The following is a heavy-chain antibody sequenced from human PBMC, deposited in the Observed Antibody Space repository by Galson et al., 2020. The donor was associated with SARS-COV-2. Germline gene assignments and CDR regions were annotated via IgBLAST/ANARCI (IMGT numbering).Heavy chain of an antibody. D-gene: IGHD3-9*01. J-gene: IGHJ6*04. V-gene: IGHV3-74*01. CDR3: ARDKLGYFDWLLLKGYYYYYGMDV. Sequence: GGSLRLSCAASGFTFSSYWMHWVRQAPGKGLVWVSRINSDGSSTSYADSVKGRFTISRDNAKNTLYLQMNSLRAEDMAVYYCARDKLGYFDWLLLKGYYYYYGMDVWGKGTTVTVSS. CDR1: GFTFSSYW. CDR2: INSDGSST.